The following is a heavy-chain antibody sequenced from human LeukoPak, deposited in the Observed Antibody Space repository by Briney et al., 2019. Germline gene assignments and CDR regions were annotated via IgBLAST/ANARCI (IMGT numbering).Heavy chain of an antibody. CDR3: AVVAAAILGEVYYYGMDV. Sequence: ASVKVSCKASGYTFTSYDINWVRQATGQGLEWMGWMNPNSGNTGYAQKFQGRVTMTRNTSISTAYMELSSLRSDDTAVYYCAVVAAAILGEVYYYGMDVWGQGTTVPVSS. D-gene: IGHD2-2*02. CDR1: GYTFTSYD. J-gene: IGHJ6*02. CDR2: MNPNSGNT. V-gene: IGHV1-8*01.